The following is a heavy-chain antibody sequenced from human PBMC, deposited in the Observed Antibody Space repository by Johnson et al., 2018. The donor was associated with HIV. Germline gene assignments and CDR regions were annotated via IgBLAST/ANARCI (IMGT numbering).Heavy chain of an antibody. Sequence: VQLVESGGGVVQPGRSLRLSCAASGFTFDDYAMHCVRQAPGRGLEWVSGISWNSGSIGYADSVKGRFTISRDNSKNTLYLQMNSLRAEDTAIYYCARHWAAAGRDAFDIWGQGTMVSVSS. J-gene: IGHJ3*02. CDR2: ISWNSGSI. CDR3: ARHWAAAGRDAFDI. CDR1: GFTFDDYA. D-gene: IGHD6-13*01. V-gene: IGHV3-9*01.